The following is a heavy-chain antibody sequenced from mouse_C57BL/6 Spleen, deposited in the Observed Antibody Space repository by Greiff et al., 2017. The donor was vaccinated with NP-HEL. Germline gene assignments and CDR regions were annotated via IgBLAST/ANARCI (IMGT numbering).Heavy chain of an antibody. CDR1: GYTFTSYW. J-gene: IGHJ3*01. D-gene: IGHD2-12*01. CDR3: ARSHYKSFAY. Sequence: VQLQQSGAELVKPGASVKLSCKASGYTFTSYWMQWVKQRPGQGLEWIGEIDPSDSYTNYNQKFKGKATLTVDTSSSTAYMQLSSLTSEDSAVYYCARSHYKSFAYWGQGTLVTVSA. CDR2: IDPSDSYT. V-gene: IGHV1-50*01.